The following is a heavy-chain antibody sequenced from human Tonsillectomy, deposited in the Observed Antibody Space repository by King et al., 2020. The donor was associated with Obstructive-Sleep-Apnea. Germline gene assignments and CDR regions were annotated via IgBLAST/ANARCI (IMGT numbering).Heavy chain of an antibody. CDR3: ARDPTYYYDSSGYYYDNYFDY. CDR1: GFTFSSYA. J-gene: IGHJ4*02. CDR2: ILYDGSNK. V-gene: IGHV3-30*04. D-gene: IGHD3-22*01. Sequence: QLVQSGGGVVQPGRSLRLSCAASGFTFSSYAMHWVRQAPGKGPEWGAVILYDGSNKYYADAVKGRFTISRDNSKNTLYLQMSSLRAEDSAVYYCARDPTYYYDSSGYYYDNYFDYWGQGTLVTVSS.